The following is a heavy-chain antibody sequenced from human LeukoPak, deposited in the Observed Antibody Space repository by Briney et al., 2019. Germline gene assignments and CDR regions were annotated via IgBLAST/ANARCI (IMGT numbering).Heavy chain of an antibody. CDR1: GFTFSNYA. V-gene: IGHV3-69-1*01. D-gene: IGHD5-12*01. CDR2: ITSSGSI. Sequence: GGSLRLSCAASGFTFSNYAMSWVRQAPGKGLEWVSSITSSGSISYSDSVKGRFTVSRDNAKNSLYLQMNSLRAEDTAVYYCAREVGTWYYFDRWGQGTPVTVSS. J-gene: IGHJ4*02. CDR3: AREVGTWYYFDR.